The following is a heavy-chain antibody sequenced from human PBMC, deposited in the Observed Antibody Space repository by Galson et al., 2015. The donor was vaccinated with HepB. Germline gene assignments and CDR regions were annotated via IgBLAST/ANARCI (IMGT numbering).Heavy chain of an antibody. Sequence: SLRLSCAASGFTFSSYGMHWVRQAPGKGLEWVAVISYDGSNKYYADSVKGRFTISRDNSKNTLYLQMNSLRAEDTAVYYCAKDADIVALMYYFDYWGQGTLVTVSS. V-gene: IGHV3-30*18. CDR2: ISYDGSNK. CDR1: GFTFSSYG. D-gene: IGHD5-12*01. J-gene: IGHJ4*02. CDR3: AKDADIVALMYYFDY.